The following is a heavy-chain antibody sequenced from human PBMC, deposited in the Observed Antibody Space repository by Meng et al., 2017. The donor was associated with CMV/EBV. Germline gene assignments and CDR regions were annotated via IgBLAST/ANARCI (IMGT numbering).Heavy chain of an antibody. J-gene: IGHJ5*02. CDR2: INWNGGST. D-gene: IGHD6-13*01. Sequence: GESLKISCAASGFTFDDYGMSWVRQAPGKGLEWVSGINWNGGSTGYADSVKGRFTIPRDNAKNSLYLQMNSLRAEDTALYYCAKAYSSSWRAWFDPWGQGTLVTVSS. CDR3: AKAYSSSWRAWFDP. CDR1: GFTFDDYG. V-gene: IGHV3-20*04.